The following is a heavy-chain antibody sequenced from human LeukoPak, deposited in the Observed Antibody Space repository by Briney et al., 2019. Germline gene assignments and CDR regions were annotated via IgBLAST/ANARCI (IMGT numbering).Heavy chain of an antibody. J-gene: IGHJ4*02. CDR1: GFTFSSYG. D-gene: IGHD6-13*01. CDR2: ISYDGSNK. CDR3: AKEELGIAAAGPFDY. V-gene: IGHV3-30*18. Sequence: PGGSLRLSCAASGFTFSSYGMHWVRQAPGKGLEWVAVISYDGSNKYYADSVKGRFTISRDNSKNTLYLQMNSLRAEDTAVYYCAKEELGIAAAGPFDYWGQGTLVTVSS.